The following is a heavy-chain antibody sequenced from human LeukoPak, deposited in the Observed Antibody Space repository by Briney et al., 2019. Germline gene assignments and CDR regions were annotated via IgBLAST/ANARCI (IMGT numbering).Heavy chain of an antibody. Sequence: PGGSLRLPCAASGFTFSSYGMHWVRQAPGKGLEWVAVISYDGSNKYYADSVKGRFTISRDNSKNTLYLQMNSLRAEDTAVYYCAKDVRVAGTTPLGYWGQGTLVTVSS. CDR1: GFTFSSYG. V-gene: IGHV3-30*18. J-gene: IGHJ4*02. CDR2: ISYDGSNK. CDR3: AKDVRVAGTTPLGY. D-gene: IGHD6-19*01.